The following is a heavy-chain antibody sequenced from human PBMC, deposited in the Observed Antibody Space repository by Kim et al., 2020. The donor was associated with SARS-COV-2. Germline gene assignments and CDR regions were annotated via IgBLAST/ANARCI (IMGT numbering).Heavy chain of an antibody. CDR2: ISHDGSNK. J-gene: IGHJ4*02. V-gene: IGHV3-30*03. Sequence: GGSPRLSCAASGFTFSSYGFHWVRQAPGKGLQWVAFISHDGSNKNYGESVKGRFSVSRDNPKNTLYLQMDSLRIEDTAVYYCARWGYQWLADWGQGTLVTVSS. D-gene: IGHD6-19*01. CDR3: ARWGYQWLAD. CDR1: GFTFSSYG.